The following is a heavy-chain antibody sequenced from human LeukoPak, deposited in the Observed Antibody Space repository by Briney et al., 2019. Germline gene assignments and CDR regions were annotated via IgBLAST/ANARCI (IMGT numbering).Heavy chain of an antibody. CDR1: GISLNTRVVG. CDR2: IYWDYDK. J-gene: IGHJ4*02. CDR3: AHLLVSGYQDFDY. Sequence: ESGPTLVKPTQTLALTCTFSGISLNTRVVGVGWVRQPPGKAVEGLALIYWDYDKHYSPSLKNRLTITKDAPKTQVVLTMTSMEPVDTATYYCAHLLVSGYQDFDYWGQGTLVTVSS. V-gene: IGHV2-5*02. D-gene: IGHD3-22*01.